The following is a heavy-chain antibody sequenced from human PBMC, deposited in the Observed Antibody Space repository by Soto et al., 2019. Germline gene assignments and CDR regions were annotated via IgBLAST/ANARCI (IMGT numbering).Heavy chain of an antibody. CDR1: RVSFIGYY. V-gene: IGHV4-34*01. J-gene: IGHJ6*02. CDR2: INHSGST. D-gene: IGHD5-12*01. CDR3: ARVKKGGYSGYRTFYYGMDV. Sequence: EPLSLTSAVYRVSFIGYYFTWIRHPPGKGLEWIGEINHSGSTNYNPSLKSRVTISVDTSKNQFSLKLSSVTAADTAVYYCARVKKGGYSGYRTFYYGMDVWGQGTTVTVSS.